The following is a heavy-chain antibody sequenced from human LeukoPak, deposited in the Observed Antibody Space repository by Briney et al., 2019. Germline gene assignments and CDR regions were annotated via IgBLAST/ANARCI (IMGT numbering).Heavy chain of an antibody. V-gene: IGHV1-69*05. Sequence: ASVKVSCKASGGTFSSYAINWVRQAPGQGLEWMGGIIPMFGTANYAQRFQGRVTITTDESTSTAYMELSSLRSEDTAVYYCAREGDYGGIGGYWGQGTLGTVSS. CDR2: IIPMFGTA. J-gene: IGHJ4*02. D-gene: IGHD4-23*01. CDR1: GGTFSSYA. CDR3: AREGDYGGIGGY.